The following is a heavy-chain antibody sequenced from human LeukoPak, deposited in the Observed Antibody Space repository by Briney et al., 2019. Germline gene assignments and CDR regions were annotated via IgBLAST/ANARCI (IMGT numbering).Heavy chain of an antibody. CDR3: VRVSDFWSGYYQNYSYYMDV. V-gene: IGHV1-2*02. D-gene: IGHD3-3*01. CDR1: GYTFTGNY. Sequence: GASVKVSCKASGYTFTGNYVYWVRQAPGQGHELMGWFNPNSGGTNYAQKFQGRVTMTRDTSISTAYMELSRLRSDDTAVYYCVRVSDFWSGYYQNYSYYMDVWGKGTTVTVSS. J-gene: IGHJ6*03. CDR2: FNPNSGGT.